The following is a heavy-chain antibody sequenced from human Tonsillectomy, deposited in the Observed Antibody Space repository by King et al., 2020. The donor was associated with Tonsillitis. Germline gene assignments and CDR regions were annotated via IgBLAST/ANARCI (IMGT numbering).Heavy chain of an antibody. D-gene: IGHD5-12*01. J-gene: IGHJ3*01. CDR1: GFTFRSYA. CDR3: AKDKVGRMPRDAFDF. V-gene: IGHV3-23*04. Sequence: VQLVESGGGLVQPGGSLRLSCAASGFTFRSYAMSWVRQAPGKGLEWVSGISGSGGSTYSADSVKGRFTISRDNSKNTLFLQMNSLRVEDTAVYYCAKDKVGRMPRDAFDFWGQGTMVTVSS. CDR2: ISGSGGST.